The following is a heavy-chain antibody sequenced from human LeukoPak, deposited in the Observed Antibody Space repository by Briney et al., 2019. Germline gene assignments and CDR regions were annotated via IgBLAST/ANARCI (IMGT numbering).Heavy chain of an antibody. CDR2: IYYSGST. V-gene: IGHV4-59*01. D-gene: IGHD3-3*01. J-gene: IGHJ3*02. CDR1: GGSISSYY. CDR3: ARARLYYDFMYAFDI. Sequence: SETLSPTCTVSGGSISSYYWSWIRQPPGKGLEWIGYIYYSGSTNYNPSLKSRVTISVDTSKNQFSLKLSSVTAADTAVYYCARARLYYDFMYAFDIWGQGTMVTVSS.